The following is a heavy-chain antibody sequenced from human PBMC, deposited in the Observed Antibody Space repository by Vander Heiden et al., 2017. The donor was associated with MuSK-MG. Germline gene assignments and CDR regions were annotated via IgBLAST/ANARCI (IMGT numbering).Heavy chain of an antibody. J-gene: IGHJ3*02. CDR3: ARVELGAFDI. D-gene: IGHD3-10*01. V-gene: IGHV4-59*01. CDR2: IYYSGST. CDR1: GGSISSYY. Sequence: QGQLQESGPGLVKPAETLSLTCTVPGGSISSYYWSWIRQPPGKGLEWIGYIYYSGSTNYNPSLKSRVTISVDTSKNQFSLKLSSVSAADTAVYYCARVELGAFDIWGQGTMVTVSS.